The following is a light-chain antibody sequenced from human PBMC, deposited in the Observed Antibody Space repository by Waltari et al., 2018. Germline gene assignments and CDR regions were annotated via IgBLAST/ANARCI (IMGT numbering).Light chain of an antibody. J-gene: IGLJ1*01. V-gene: IGLV2-14*03. CDR1: SSDVGASTY. Sequence: QSALTQPASVSGSPGQSITIPCTGTSSDVGASTYVSWYQQHPGKAPKLMIYDVTKRPSGVSGRFSGSKSGNTASLTISGLQAEDEADYYCSSYISGVTLYVFGTGTKVTVL. CDR3: SSYISGVTLYV. CDR2: DVT.